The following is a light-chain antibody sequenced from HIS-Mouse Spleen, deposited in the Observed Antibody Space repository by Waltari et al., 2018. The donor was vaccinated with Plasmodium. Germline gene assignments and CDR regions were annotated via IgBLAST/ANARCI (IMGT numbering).Light chain of an antibody. CDR1: SSNIGSNT. CDR3: AAWDDSLNGPV. J-gene: IGLJ3*02. Sequence: QSVLTQPPSASGTPGQRVTISCSGSSSNIGSNTVNWYQQLPGTAPKLLIYSNNQRPLGVPDRFFGSKSGTSASLAISGLQSEDEADYYCAAWDDSLNGPVFGGGTKLTVL. CDR2: SNN. V-gene: IGLV1-44*01.